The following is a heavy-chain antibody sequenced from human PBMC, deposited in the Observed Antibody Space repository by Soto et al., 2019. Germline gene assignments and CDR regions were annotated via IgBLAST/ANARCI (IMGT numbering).Heavy chain of an antibody. D-gene: IGHD1-20*01. J-gene: IGHJ4*02. CDR3: ANREYKEGFDY. CDR1: GYTFTSYS. CDR2: INAGNGNT. V-gene: IGHV1-3*01. Sequence: ASVKGSCKASGYTFTSYSMHWVRQAPGQRLEWMGWINAGNGNTKYSQKFQGRVTITRDTSASTAYMELSSLRSEDTALYYCANREYKEGFDYWGQGPLVTVST.